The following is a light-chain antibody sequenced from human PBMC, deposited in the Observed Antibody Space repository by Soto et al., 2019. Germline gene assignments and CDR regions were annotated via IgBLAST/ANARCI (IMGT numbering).Light chain of an antibody. Sequence: DIQMTQSPSTLSASVGDRVTLTCRASQGISSWLAWYQKKPGKAPKLLIYDASSLESGVPSRLSGSGSGTEFTLTIRSLQPDDFATYYCQQYNSSSPIFTVGPGTKVDIK. CDR1: QGISSW. J-gene: IGKJ3*01. CDR3: QQYNSSSPIFT. CDR2: DAS. V-gene: IGKV1-5*01.